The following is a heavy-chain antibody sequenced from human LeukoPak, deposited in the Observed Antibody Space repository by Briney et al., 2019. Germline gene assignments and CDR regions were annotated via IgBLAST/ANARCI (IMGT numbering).Heavy chain of an antibody. Sequence: SETLSLTCTVSGGSVSSGSYYWSWIRQPPGKGLEWIGYIYYSGSTNYNPSLKSRVTISVDTSKNQFSLKLSSVTAADTAVYYCARDLIVVPAAMFAFDIWGQGTMVTVSS. CDR2: IYYSGST. V-gene: IGHV4-61*01. D-gene: IGHD2-2*01. CDR1: GGSVSSGSYY. CDR3: ARDLIVVPAAMFAFDI. J-gene: IGHJ3*02.